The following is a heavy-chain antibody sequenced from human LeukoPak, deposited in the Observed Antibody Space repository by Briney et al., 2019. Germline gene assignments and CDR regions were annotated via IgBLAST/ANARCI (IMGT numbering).Heavy chain of an antibody. V-gene: IGHV3-23*01. J-gene: IGHJ5*02. CDR2: ISGSGGST. CDR1: GFTFSSYA. D-gene: IGHD6-6*01. CDR3: AREAGGQLVGIWFDP. Sequence: GGSLRLSCAASGFTFSSYAMSWVRQAPGKGLEWVSAISGSGGSTYYADSVKGRFTISRDNAKNTLYLQMNSLRGDDTAVYYCAREAGGQLVGIWFDPWGQGTLVTVSS.